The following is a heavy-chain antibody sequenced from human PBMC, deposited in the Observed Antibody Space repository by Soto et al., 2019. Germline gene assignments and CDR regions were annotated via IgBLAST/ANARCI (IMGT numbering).Heavy chain of an antibody. CDR3: ARGVYGSGNYHPGPSAFHI. J-gene: IGHJ3*02. CDR2: TIPVFNTA. D-gene: IGHD3-10*01. Sequence: SVKVSCKASGGTLSDHGVSWLRQAPGQGLEWMGGTIPVFNTAKYAQKFQGRVTITADKFTNIAYMELSGLRSEDTAFYYCARGVYGSGNYHPGPSAFHISGQG. V-gene: IGHV1-69*06. CDR1: GGTLSDHG.